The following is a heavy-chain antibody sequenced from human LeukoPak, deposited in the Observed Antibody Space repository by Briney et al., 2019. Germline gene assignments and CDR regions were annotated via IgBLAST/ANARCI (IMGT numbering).Heavy chain of an antibody. V-gene: IGHV3-74*03. CDR3: ASPRSKFGDYAIDAFAL. CDR2: IDSDGSST. J-gene: IGHJ3*01. Sequence: GGSLRLPCAASGFTFNTYWMHWVRQAPGKGLVWVSRIDSDGSSTTYADSVKGRFTISRDNAKNTLYLQMSSLTAEDTAVYYCASPRSKFGDYAIDAFALWGQGTMVTVSS. CDR1: GFTFNTYW. D-gene: IGHD4-17*01.